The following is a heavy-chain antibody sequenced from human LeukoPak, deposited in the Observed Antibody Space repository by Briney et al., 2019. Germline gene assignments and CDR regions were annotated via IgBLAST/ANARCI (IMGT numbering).Heavy chain of an antibody. CDR2: IYYSGST. Sequence: SETLSLTCTVSGGSISSYYWSWIRQPPGKGLEWIGYIYYSGSTNYNPSLKSRVTISVDTSKNQFPLQLNSVTPEDTAVYYCARGRMQYSSSWYVLDYWGQGTLVTVSS. CDR1: GGSISSYY. D-gene: IGHD6-13*01. J-gene: IGHJ4*02. V-gene: IGHV4-59*12. CDR3: ARGRMQYSSSWYVLDY.